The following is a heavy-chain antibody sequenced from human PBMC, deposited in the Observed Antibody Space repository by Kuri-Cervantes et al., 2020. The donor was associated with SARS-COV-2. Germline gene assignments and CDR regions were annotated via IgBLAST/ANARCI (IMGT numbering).Heavy chain of an antibody. D-gene: IGHD2-2*01. CDR2: IRYDGSNK. J-gene: IGHJ4*02. V-gene: IGHV3-30*02. CDR1: GFTFSSYG. CDR3: ARVLGSSTSCYWD. Sequence: GGSLRLSCAASGFTFSSYGMHWVRQAPGKGLEWVAFIRYDGSNKYYADSVKGRFTISRDNSKNTLYLQMNSLRAEDTAVYYCARVLGSSTSCYWDWGQGTLVTVSS.